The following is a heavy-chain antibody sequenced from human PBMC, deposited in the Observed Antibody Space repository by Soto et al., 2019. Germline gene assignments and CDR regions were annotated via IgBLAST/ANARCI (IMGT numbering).Heavy chain of an antibody. Sequence: GASVKVSCKASGGTFSSYAISWVRQAPGQGLEWMGGIIPIFGTANYAQKFQGRVTITADKSTSTAYMELSSLRSEDTAVYYCARFRDYDFWSNYGMDVWGQGTTVTVSS. D-gene: IGHD3-3*01. V-gene: IGHV1-69*06. CDR1: GGTFSSYA. CDR3: ARFRDYDFWSNYGMDV. CDR2: IIPIFGTA. J-gene: IGHJ6*02.